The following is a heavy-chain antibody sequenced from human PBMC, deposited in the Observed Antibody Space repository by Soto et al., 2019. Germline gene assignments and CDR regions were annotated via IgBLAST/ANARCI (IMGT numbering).Heavy chain of an antibody. J-gene: IGHJ6*02. D-gene: IGHD6-19*01. CDR3: VKDGSSGWPYYYGMAV. Sequence: GGSLRLSCAASGFTFSSYGMHWVRQAPGKGLEWVAVISYDGSNKYYADSVKGRFTISRDNSKNTLYLQMSSLRPEDTAVYYCVKDGSSGWPYYYGMAVWGQGTTVTVSS. CDR1: GFTFSSYG. CDR2: ISYDGSNK. V-gene: IGHV3-30*18.